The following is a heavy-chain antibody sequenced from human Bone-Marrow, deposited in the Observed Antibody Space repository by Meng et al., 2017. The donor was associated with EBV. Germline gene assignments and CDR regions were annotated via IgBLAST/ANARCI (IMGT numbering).Heavy chain of an antibody. CDR1: GGSISSSNW. V-gene: IGHV4-4*02. CDR2: IYHSGST. D-gene: IGHD2-21*01. CDR3: ARVPTLWYFDY. Sequence: KGSGPGLVKLSGTLSRTVAASGGSISSSNWWSWVRQPPGKGLEWIGEIYHSGSTNYNPSLKSRVTISVDKSKNQFSLKLSSVTAADTAVDYCARVPTLWYFDYWGQGTLVTVSS. J-gene: IGHJ4*02.